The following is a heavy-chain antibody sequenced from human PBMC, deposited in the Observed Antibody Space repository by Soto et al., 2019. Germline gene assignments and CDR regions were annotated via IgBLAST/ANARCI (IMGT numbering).Heavy chain of an antibody. J-gene: IGHJ5*02. V-gene: IGHV1-18*01. CDR2: ISAYNGNT. Sequence: ASVKVSCKASGYTFTSYGISWVRQAPGQGLEWMGWISAYNGNTNYAQKLQGRVTMTTDTSTSTAYMELRSLRSDDTAVYYCARSSVVRFFCWGRHRDWFAPWGQGSLVTVSS. CDR1: GYTFTSYG. CDR3: ARSSVVRFFCWGRHRDWFAP. D-gene: IGHD3-3*01.